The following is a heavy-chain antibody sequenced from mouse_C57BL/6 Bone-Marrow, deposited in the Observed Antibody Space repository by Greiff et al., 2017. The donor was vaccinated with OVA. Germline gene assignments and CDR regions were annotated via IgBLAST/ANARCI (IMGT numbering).Heavy chain of an antibody. CDR3: ARHDPYCFDY. CDR2: INSDGGST. V-gene: IGHV5-2*01. CDR1: EYEFPSHA. J-gene: IGHJ2*01. Sequence: EVQGVESGGGLVQPGESLKLSCESNEYEFPSHAMSWVRQPPEKRLELVAAINSDGGSTYYPDTMERRFIISRDNTKKTLYLQMSSLRSEDTSLYYCARHDPYCFDYWGQGTTLTVSS.